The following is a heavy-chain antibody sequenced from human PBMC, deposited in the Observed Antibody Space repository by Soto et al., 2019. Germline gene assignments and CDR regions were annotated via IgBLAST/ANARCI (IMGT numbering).Heavy chain of an antibody. Sequence: SETLSLTCTVSGGSISSYYWSWIRQPPGKGLEWIGYIYYSGSTNYNPSLKSRVTISVDTSKNQFSLKLSSVTAADTAVYYCARERRPDYDILTGYFPYNWFDPWGQGTLVTVSS. V-gene: IGHV4-59*01. CDR3: ARERRPDYDILTGYFPYNWFDP. CDR2: IYYSGST. J-gene: IGHJ5*02. D-gene: IGHD3-9*01. CDR1: GGSISSYY.